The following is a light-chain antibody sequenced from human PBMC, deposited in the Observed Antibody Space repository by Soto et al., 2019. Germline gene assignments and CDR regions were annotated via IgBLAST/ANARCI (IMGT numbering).Light chain of an antibody. CDR2: EAS. CDR3: QQYKNWPPIT. CDR1: QSVARK. J-gene: IGKJ5*01. V-gene: IGKV3-15*01. Sequence: EIVKKQTPATLSVSPGERSTRSCRASQSVARKLAWYQQKPGQAPRLLIHEASIRATGIPARFSGSGSGTEFTLTISSLQSEDFAVYYCQQYKNWPPITFGQGTRLEIK.